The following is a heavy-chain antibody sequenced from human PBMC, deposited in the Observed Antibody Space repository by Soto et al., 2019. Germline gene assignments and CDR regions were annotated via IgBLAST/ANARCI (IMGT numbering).Heavy chain of an antibody. V-gene: IGHV3-30*04. Sequence: GGSLRLSCAASGFTFSFYAVHWVRQAPGKGLEWVAVISYNGRNKHYVDSVKGRFTISRDNSQDTLYLQMDSLRPDDTAVYYCARQAKIGDRSQFYFDSWGQGTLVTVPQ. CDR2: ISYNGRNK. CDR1: GFTFSFYA. D-gene: IGHD3-16*01. CDR3: ARQAKIGDRSQFYFDS. J-gene: IGHJ4*02.